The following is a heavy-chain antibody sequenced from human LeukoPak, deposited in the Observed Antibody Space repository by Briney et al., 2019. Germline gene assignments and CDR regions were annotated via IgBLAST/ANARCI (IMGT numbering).Heavy chain of an antibody. CDR3: ARAGLYGSGSYPFDY. Sequence: SGGSLRLSWAASGFTVSSNYMSWVRKAPGKGLEWVSVIYSGGSTYYADSVKGRFTISRDNSKNTLYLQMNSLRAEDTAVYYCARAGLYGSGSYPFDYWGQGTLVTVSS. J-gene: IGHJ4*02. CDR2: IYSGGST. D-gene: IGHD3-10*01. CDR1: GFTVSSNY. V-gene: IGHV3-66*01.